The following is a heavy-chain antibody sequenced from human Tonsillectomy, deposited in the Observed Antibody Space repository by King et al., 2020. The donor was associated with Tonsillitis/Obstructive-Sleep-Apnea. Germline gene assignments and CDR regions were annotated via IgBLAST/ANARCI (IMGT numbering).Heavy chain of an antibody. D-gene: IGHD3-3*01. V-gene: IGHV2-5*02. Sequence: HITLKESGPTLVKPTQTLTLTCTFSGFSLSTNGVGVGWIRQPPGKALEWLALIYWDDDKRYSPSLNSRLTMTKDTSKNQVVLTMTNMDPLDTAAYYCAHSSVGEYDFWSGPFDYWGQGTLVTVSS. CDR1: GFSLSTNGVG. CDR2: IYWDDDK. J-gene: IGHJ4*02. CDR3: AHSSVGEYDFWSGPFDY.